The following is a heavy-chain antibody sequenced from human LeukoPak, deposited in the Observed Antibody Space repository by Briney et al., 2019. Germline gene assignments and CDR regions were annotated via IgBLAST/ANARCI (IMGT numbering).Heavy chain of an antibody. CDR1: GYTFTGYY. D-gene: IGHD6-13*01. CDR2: INPNSGGT. J-gene: IGHJ5*02. CDR3: AAAAAGTLGWFDP. V-gene: IGHV1-2*02. Sequence: ASVKVSCKASGYTFTGYYMHWVRQAPGKGLEGMGWINPNSGGTNYAQKFQGRVTMTRDTSISTAYMELSRLRSDDTAVYYCAAAAAGTLGWFDPWGQGTLVTVSS.